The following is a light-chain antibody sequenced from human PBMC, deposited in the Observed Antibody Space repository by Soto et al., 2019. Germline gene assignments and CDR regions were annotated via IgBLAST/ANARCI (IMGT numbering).Light chain of an antibody. CDR2: GAS. CDR3: QQYGNSPPT. J-gene: IGKJ4*01. Sequence: EIVLTQSPGTLSLSPGERATLSCRASQSLSSTYLAWYQQKPGQAPRLLIYGASSRATGLPDRFIGSGSSTDFTLTISRLEPEDFAVYHFQQYGNSPPTFGGGTKVEI. V-gene: IGKV3-20*01. CDR1: QSLSSTY.